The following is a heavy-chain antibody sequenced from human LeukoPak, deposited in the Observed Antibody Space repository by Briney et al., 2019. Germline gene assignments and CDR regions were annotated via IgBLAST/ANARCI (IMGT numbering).Heavy chain of an antibody. J-gene: IGHJ4*02. CDR3: ARHGSGWSFDY. V-gene: IGHV4-59*08. CDR2: ISYRGGP. CDR1: GGSISSYY. D-gene: IGHD6-19*01. Sequence: PSETLSLTCTVSGGSISSYYWTWIRQPPGKGLGLEWIVYISYRGGPNYTPSLKSRVTISIDTSKNQFSLNLNSVTAAGTAVFYCARHGSGWSFDYWGQGTLVTVSS.